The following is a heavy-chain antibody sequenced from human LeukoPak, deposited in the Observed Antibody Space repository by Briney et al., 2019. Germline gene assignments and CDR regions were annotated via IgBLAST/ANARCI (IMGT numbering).Heavy chain of an antibody. V-gene: IGHV4-31*03. J-gene: IGHJ4*02. Sequence: SETLSLTCTVSDGSISSGGYYWSWVRQHPGKGLEWIGCISYSGSTYYNPSLNSRVTTSVGTSKSQFSLKLSSVTAADTAVYYCARVRGYSYGELDYWGQGTLVTVSS. D-gene: IGHD5-18*01. CDR2: ISYSGST. CDR3: ARVRGYSYGELDY. CDR1: DGSISSGGYY.